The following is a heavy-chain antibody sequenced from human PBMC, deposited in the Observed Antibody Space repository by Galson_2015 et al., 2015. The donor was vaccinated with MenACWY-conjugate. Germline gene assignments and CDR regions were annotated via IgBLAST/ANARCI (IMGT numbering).Heavy chain of an antibody. Sequence: ETLSLTCAVYGGSFSGYYWSWIRQPPGKGLEWIGEINHSGSTNYNPSLKSRVTISADTSKNQFSRKLSSVTAADTAVYYCARGSTMGFDYWGQGTLVTVSS. D-gene: IGHD3-10*01. V-gene: IGHV4-34*01. J-gene: IGHJ4*02. CDR2: INHSGST. CDR3: ARGSTMGFDY. CDR1: GGSFSGYY.